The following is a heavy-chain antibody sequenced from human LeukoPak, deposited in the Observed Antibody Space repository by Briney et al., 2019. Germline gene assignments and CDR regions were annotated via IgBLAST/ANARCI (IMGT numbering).Heavy chain of an antibody. J-gene: IGHJ3*02. CDR3: AASYVDAFDS. CDR1: GGSFSGYY. Sequence: SETLSLTCAVYGGSFSGYYWSWIRQPPGKGLEWIGEINHSGSTNYNPSLKSRVTISVDTSKNQFSLKLSSVTAADTAVYYCAASYVDAFDSWGQGTMVTVSS. CDR2: INHSGST. D-gene: IGHD1-26*01. V-gene: IGHV4-34*01.